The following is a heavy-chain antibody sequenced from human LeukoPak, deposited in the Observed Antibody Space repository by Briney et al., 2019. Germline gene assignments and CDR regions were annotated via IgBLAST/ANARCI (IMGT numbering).Heavy chain of an antibody. Sequence: SETLSLTCTVSGYSISSGYYWGWIRQPPGKGLEWIGSIYHSGSTYYNPSLKSRVTISVDTSKNQFSLKLSSVTAADTAVYHRAKTGYIVVVPAAIYYYYYMDVWGKGTTVTVSS. CDR1: GYSISSGYY. J-gene: IGHJ6*03. CDR2: IYHSGST. V-gene: IGHV4-38-2*02. CDR3: AKTGYIVVVPAAIYYYYYMDV. D-gene: IGHD2-2*01.